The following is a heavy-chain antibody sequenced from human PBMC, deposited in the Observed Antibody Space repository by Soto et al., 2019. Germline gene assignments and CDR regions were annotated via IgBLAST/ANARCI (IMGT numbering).Heavy chain of an antibody. V-gene: IGHV3-30-3*01. D-gene: IGHD3-22*01. CDR2: ISHDESNK. J-gene: IGHJ1*01. CDR1: GFTFSSYV. CDR3: AREDKSSGYAGTFQH. Sequence: QVQLVESGGDVVQPGTSLTLSCAASGFTFSSYVMHWVRQAPGKGLEWVALISHDESNKAYPDSVKGRFTISRDNSKNILYLQMNSLRPEDTAVYYCAREDKSSGYAGTFQHWGQGTLVTVFS.